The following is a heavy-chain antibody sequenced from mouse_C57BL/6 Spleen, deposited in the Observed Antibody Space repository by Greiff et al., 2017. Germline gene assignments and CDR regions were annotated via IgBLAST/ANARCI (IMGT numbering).Heavy chain of an antibody. D-gene: IGHD1-1*01. CDR3: ASPHYYGSSYDAMDD. V-gene: IGHV1-9*01. CDR2: ILPGSGST. CDR1: GYTFTGYW. J-gene: IGHJ4*01. Sequence: QVQLKESGAELMKPGASVKLSCKATGYTFTGYWIEWVKQRPGHGLEWIGEILPGSGSTNYNEKFKGKATFTADTSSNPAYMQLSSLTTEDSAIYYCASPHYYGSSYDAMDDWGQGTSGTVSS.